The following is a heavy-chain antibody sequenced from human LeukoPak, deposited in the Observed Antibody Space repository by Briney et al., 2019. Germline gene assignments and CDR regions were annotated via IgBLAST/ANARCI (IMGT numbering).Heavy chain of an antibody. CDR3: ARHCYAYLTCD. CDR1: GYSFTSYW. Sequence: KFGESLKISCKGSGYSFTSYWIGRVRQMPGKGREWMGIIYPGDSNNKYSPSFQGQVTISADKSISTAYLQWSSLKASDTAMYYCARHCYAYLTCDWGQGTLVTVSS. CDR2: IYPGDSNN. V-gene: IGHV5-51*01. D-gene: IGHD2-2*01. J-gene: IGHJ4*02.